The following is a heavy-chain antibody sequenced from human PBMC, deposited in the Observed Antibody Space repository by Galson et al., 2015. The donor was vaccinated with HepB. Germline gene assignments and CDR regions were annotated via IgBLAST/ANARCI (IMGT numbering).Heavy chain of an antibody. CDR1: GFTFSDYY. V-gene: IGHV3-11*01. CDR3: AREVLLRLLHQSWFDP. D-gene: IGHD2/OR15-2a*01. Sequence: SLRLSCAASGFTFSDYYMSWIRQAPGKGLEWVSYISSSGSTIYYADSVKGRFTISRDNAKNSLYLQMNSLRAEDTAVYYCAREVLLRLLHQSWFDPWGQGTLVTVSS. J-gene: IGHJ5*02. CDR2: ISSSGSTI.